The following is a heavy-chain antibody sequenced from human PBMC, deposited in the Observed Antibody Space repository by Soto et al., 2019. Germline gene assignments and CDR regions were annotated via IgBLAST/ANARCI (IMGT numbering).Heavy chain of an antibody. V-gene: IGHV4-59*08. Sequence: PSETLSLTCTVSGGSISNSYWSWIRQSPEKGLEWIGYIYSSGSTNYNPSLNSRVTISIDTSKNQFSLKLSSVTAADTAVYYCARHLARYDIFTGYYNSYYYYGMDVWGQGTTVTVSS. CDR1: GGSISNSY. J-gene: IGHJ6*02. D-gene: IGHD3-9*01. CDR2: IYSSGST. CDR3: ARHLARYDIFTGYYNSYYYYGMDV.